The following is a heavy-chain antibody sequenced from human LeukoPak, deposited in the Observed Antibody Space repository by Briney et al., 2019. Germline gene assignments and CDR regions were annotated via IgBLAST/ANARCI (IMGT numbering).Heavy chain of an antibody. CDR1: GGSISSYY. CDR2: IYYRGST. D-gene: IGHD6-13*01. CDR3: ARLGKPPAAASTVFDP. Sequence: TSETLSLTCIVSGGSISSYYWSWVRQPPGKGLEWIGYIYYRGSTNYNPSLKSRVTISVDTSENQFSLKLSSVTAADTAVYYCARLGKPPAAASTVFDPWGQGILVTVSS. J-gene: IGHJ5*02. V-gene: IGHV4-59*01.